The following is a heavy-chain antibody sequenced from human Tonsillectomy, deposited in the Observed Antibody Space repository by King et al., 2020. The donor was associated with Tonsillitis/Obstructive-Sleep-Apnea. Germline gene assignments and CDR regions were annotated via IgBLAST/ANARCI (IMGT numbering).Heavy chain of an antibody. Sequence: QLVQSGAEVKKPGASVKVSCKASGYTFTHYYMHWVRQAPGQGLEWVGIINPSGGITNYAQKFQGKVTMTRDTSTNAVYMELSSLRSDEPAVYYCARDWTRRVEALYYFDYWGQGTLVTVFS. CDR2: INPSGGIT. J-gene: IGHJ4*02. D-gene: IGHD3/OR15-3a*01. V-gene: IGHV1-46*01. CDR3: ARDWTRRVEALYYFDY. CDR1: GYTFTHYY.